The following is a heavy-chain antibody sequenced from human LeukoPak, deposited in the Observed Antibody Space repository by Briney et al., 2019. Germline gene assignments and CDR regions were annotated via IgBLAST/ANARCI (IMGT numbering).Heavy chain of an antibody. V-gene: IGHV3-48*01. Sequence: GGSLRLSCAASGFTFTYNGMNWVRQAPGKGLEWVSFISRSSTTIYYADSVKGRFTISRDNAKNSLYLLMNSLRAEDTAVYYCARYSRSWYVPIFDYWGQGTLVTVSS. CDR2: ISRSSTTI. D-gene: IGHD6-13*01. CDR3: ARYSRSWYVPIFDY. CDR1: GFTFTYNG. J-gene: IGHJ4*02.